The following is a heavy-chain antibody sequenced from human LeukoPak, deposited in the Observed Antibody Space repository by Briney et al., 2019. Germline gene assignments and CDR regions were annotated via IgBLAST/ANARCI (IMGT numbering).Heavy chain of an antibody. Sequence: GGSLRLSCAASGFTFSSYSMNWVRQAPGKGLEWVSSIISSSSYIYYADSVKGRFTISRDNAKNSLYLQMNSLRAEDTAVYYCARDRIQLWGTVRYGMDVWGQGTTVTVSS. V-gene: IGHV3-21*01. CDR1: GFTFSSYS. CDR3: ARDRIQLWGTVRYGMDV. CDR2: IISSSSYI. D-gene: IGHD5-18*01. J-gene: IGHJ6*02.